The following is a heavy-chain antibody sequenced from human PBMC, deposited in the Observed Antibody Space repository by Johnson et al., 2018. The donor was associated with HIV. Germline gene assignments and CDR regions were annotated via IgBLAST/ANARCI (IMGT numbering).Heavy chain of an antibody. V-gene: IGHV3-30*04. CDR3: ARGRGGNTFDAFDI. J-gene: IGHJ3*02. Sequence: QVQLVESGGGLVKPGGSLRLSCAASGFTFSGYAMHWVRQAPGKGLEWVTVISHDGSNQYYADSVKGRFTISRDNSKNTLYLQMNSLRAEDTALYYCARGRGGNTFDAFDIWGQGTMVTVSS. CDR1: GFTFSGYA. CDR2: ISHDGSNQ. D-gene: IGHD4-23*01.